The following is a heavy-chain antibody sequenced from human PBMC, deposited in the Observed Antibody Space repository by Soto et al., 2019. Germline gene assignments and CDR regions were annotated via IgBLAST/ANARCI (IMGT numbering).Heavy chain of an antibody. CDR1: GGSFSGYY. J-gene: IGHJ4*02. Sequence: SETLSLTCAVYGGSFSGYYWSWIRQPPGKGLEWIGEINHSGSTNYNPSLKSRVTMSVDTSKTQFSLKLSSVTAADTAVYYCLEGYCSCGSCGQYWGQGTLVTVSS. CDR2: INHSGST. CDR3: LEGYCSCGSCGQY. V-gene: IGHV4-34*01. D-gene: IGHD2-15*01.